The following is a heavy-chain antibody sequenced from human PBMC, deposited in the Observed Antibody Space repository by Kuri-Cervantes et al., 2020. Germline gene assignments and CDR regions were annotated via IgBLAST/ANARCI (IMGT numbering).Heavy chain of an antibody. D-gene: IGHD6-6*01. Sequence: GGSLRLSCAASGFTFSSYAMSWVRQAPGKGLEWVSAISGSGGSTCYADSVKGRFTISRDNSKNTLYLQMNSLRAEDTAVYYCAKDVEQLVETYYFDYWGQGTLVTVSS. V-gene: IGHV3-23*01. CDR1: GFTFSSYA. CDR3: AKDVEQLVETYYFDY. J-gene: IGHJ4*02. CDR2: ISGSGGST.